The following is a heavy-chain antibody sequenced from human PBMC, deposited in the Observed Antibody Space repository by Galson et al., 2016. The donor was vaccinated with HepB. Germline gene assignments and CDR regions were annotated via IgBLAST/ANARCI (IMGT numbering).Heavy chain of an antibody. CDR1: GDSVSNNGVA. CDR2: AYYRSNFYY. V-gene: IGHV6-1*01. Sequence: CAISGDSVSNNGVAWNWIRQSPSRGLEWLGRAYYRSNFYYDYATSVKSRITISADTPKNQLSVQLNSVTPDDTAVYYCARGGGSGNYFYYHYHMDVWGQGTTVTVSS. J-gene: IGHJ6*03. D-gene: IGHD3-10*01. CDR3: ARGGGSGNYFYYHYHMDV.